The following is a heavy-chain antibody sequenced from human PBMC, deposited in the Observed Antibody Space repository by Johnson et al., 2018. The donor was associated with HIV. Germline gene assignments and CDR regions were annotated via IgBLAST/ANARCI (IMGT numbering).Heavy chain of an antibody. D-gene: IGHD7-27*01. CDR1: GFTFSSYW. CDR2: IKQDGSEK. V-gene: IGHV3-7*01. J-gene: IGHJ3*02. Sequence: VQLVESGGGLVQPGGSLRLSCAASGFTFSSYWMSWVRQAPGQGLEWVANIKQDGSEKNYVDSVKDRCTISRDNARKSRYLQMNSLRAEDTAVYYCAKDRNWGASGGFDIWGQGTMLTVSS. CDR3: AKDRNWGASGGFDI.